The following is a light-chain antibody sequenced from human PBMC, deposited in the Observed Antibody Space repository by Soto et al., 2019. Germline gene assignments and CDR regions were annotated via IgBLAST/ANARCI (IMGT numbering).Light chain of an antibody. CDR2: KDS. J-gene: IGLJ2*01. V-gene: IGLV3-27*01. CDR3: YSAADNRGV. CDR1: VLAKKY. Sequence: SSELTQPSSVSVSPGQTARITCSGDVLAKKYARWFQQKPGQAPVLVFYKDSERPSGIPERFSGSSSGTTVTLTISGAQVEDEADYYCYSAADNRGVFGGGTKLTVL.